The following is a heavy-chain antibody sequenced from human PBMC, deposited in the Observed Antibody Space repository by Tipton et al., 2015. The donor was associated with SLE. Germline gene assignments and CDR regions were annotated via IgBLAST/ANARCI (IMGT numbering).Heavy chain of an antibody. CDR2: ISTSGDYT. CDR1: GFTFSSYA. D-gene: IGHD1-26*01. V-gene: IGHV3-23*01. CDR3: AKNLRTGSDYIRRDAFDI. J-gene: IGHJ3*02. Sequence: AVSGFTFSSYAMRWVRQAPGKGLEWVSGISTSGDYTYYADSVKGRFTISRDNSKSTLYLQMNSLRAEDTALYYCAKNLRTGSDYIRRDAFDIWGQGTMVTVSS.